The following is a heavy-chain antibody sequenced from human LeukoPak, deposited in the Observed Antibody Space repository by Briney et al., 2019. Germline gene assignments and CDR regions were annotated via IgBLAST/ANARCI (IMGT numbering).Heavy chain of an antibody. CDR2: IYTSGST. CDR3: ARDRGDAFDI. Sequence: SETLSLTCTVSGGSISSGSYYWSWIRQPAGKGLEWIGRIYTSGSTNYNPSLKSRVTISVDTSKNQFSLKLSSVTATDTAVYYCARDRGDAFDIWGQGTMVTVSS. J-gene: IGHJ3*02. D-gene: IGHD5-24*01. V-gene: IGHV4-61*02. CDR1: GGSISSGSYY.